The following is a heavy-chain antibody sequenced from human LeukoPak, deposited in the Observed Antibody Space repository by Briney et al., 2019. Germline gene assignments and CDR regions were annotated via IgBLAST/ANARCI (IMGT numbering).Heavy chain of an antibody. Sequence: SETLSLTCAVSGGSISSNNWWSWVRQPPGKGLEWIGEIYHSGSTNYNPSLKSRVTLSVDKSKNQFSLKLSSVTAADTAVYYCARYYDSSGPDYWGQGTLVTVSS. J-gene: IGHJ4*02. CDR1: GGSISSNNW. CDR3: ARYYDSSGPDY. D-gene: IGHD3-22*01. V-gene: IGHV4-4*02. CDR2: IYHSGST.